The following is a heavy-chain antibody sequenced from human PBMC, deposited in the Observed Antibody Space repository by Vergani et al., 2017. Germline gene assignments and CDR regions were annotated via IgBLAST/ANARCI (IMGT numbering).Heavy chain of an antibody. CDR1: GDSVSSNSAA. D-gene: IGHD5-12*01. V-gene: IGHV6-1*01. CDR2: TYYRSKWYN. CDR3: ARSRGDSGYEPPYYYYMDV. Sequence: QVQLQQSGPGLVKPSQTLSLTCAISGDSVSSNSAAWNWIRQSPSRGLEWLGRTYYRSKWYNDSAVSVKSRITINPDTSKNQFSLQLNSVTPEDTAVYYCARSRGDSGYEPPYYYYMDVWGKGTTVTVSS. J-gene: IGHJ6*03.